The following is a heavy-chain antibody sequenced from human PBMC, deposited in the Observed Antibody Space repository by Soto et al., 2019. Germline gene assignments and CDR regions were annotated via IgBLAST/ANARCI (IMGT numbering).Heavy chain of an antibody. J-gene: IGHJ6*02. V-gene: IGHV3-7*03. CDR3: AKGSLGVVATEETYYYYGMDV. CDR2: IKQDGSEK. Sequence: GGSLRLSCAASGFTFSSYWMSWVRQAPGKGLEGVANIKQDGSEKYYVDSVKGRFTISRDNAKNSLYLQMNSLRAEDTAVYYCAKGSLGVVATEETYYYYGMDVWGQGTTVTVSS. CDR1: GFTFSSYW. D-gene: IGHD5-12*01.